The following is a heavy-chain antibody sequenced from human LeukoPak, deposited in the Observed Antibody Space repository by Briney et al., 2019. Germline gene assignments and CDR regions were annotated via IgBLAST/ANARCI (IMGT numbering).Heavy chain of an antibody. V-gene: IGHV1-2*02. CDR3: TRDGRGYCSSTSCLPDY. CDR2: INPNHGDT. CDR1: GYTFTDYY. J-gene: IGHJ4*02. Sequence: ASVKLSCKASGYTFTDYYIQWVRQAPGQGLEWMGWINPNHGDTEYPQQFQGRVTMTRDSSISTAYMELSSLTSDDTAVYYCTRDGRGYCSSTSCLPDYWGQGTLVSVSS. D-gene: IGHD2-2*01.